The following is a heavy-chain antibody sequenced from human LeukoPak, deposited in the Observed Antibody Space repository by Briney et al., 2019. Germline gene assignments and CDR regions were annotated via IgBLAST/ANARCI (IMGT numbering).Heavy chain of an antibody. Sequence: GGSLRLSCAASGFTFSDYYMSWIRQAPAKGLEWVSYISSSGRTIYYADSVKGRFTISRDNAKNSLSLQMNSLRAEDTAMYYCARIGSTGYYPFYYYYMDVWGKGTTVTVSS. J-gene: IGHJ6*03. CDR1: GFTFSDYY. CDR3: ARIGSTGYYPFYYYYMDV. V-gene: IGHV3-11*01. CDR2: ISSSGRTI. D-gene: IGHD3-9*01.